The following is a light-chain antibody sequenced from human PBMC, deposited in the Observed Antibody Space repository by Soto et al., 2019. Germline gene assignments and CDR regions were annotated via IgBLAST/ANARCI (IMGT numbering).Light chain of an antibody. Sequence: DVQMTQSPSTLSASVGDTVTVTCRASQSVSGWLAWYQQKPGRAPKLLIYDASTLESGVPSRFSGRGSGPDFTLTISSLQPDDFATYYCQQYNSYSPETFGQGTKVDIK. CDR3: QQYNSYSPET. CDR1: QSVSGW. CDR2: DAS. V-gene: IGKV1-5*01. J-gene: IGKJ1*01.